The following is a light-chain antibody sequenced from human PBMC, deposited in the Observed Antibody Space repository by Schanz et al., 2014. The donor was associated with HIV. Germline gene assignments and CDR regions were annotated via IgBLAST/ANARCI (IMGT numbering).Light chain of an antibody. CDR2: RNN. CDR3: ATWDDSLEGWV. CDR1: RSNIGSNT. V-gene: IGLV1-44*01. J-gene: IGLJ3*02. Sequence: QSVLTQPPSASGTPGQTVTLSCSGSRSNIGSNTVNWYQQLPGTAPKLLIYRNNQRPSGVPVRFSGSKSATSASLAISGLQSEDEADYFCATWDDSLEGWVFGGGTKLTVL.